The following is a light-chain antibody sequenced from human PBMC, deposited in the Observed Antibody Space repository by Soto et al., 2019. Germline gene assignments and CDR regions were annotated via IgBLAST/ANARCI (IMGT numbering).Light chain of an antibody. CDR3: QTWGTGVWV. J-gene: IGLJ3*02. Sequence: QPVLTQSPSASASLGASVKLTCTLSSGHSSFAIAWHQQQPEKGPRYLMKLNSDGSHNKGDGNPDRFSGSSSGAERYLTISSLQSEDEADYYCQTWGTGVWVFGGGTKLTVL. V-gene: IGLV4-69*01. CDR1: SGHSSFA. CDR2: LNSDGSH.